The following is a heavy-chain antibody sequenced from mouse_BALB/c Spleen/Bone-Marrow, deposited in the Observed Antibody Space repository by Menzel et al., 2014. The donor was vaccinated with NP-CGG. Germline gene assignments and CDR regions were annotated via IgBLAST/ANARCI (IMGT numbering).Heavy chain of an antibody. Sequence: EVKLVESGGGLVQPGGSRKLSCAASGFTFSSFGMHWVRQAPEKGLEWVAYISSDSSTIYYADTVKGRFTISRDNPKNTLFLQMTSLRSEDTAMYYCARDVPLYDVGYFDYWGQGTTLTVSS. V-gene: IGHV5-17*02. D-gene: IGHD2-14*01. CDR2: ISSDSSTI. J-gene: IGHJ2*01. CDR3: ARDVPLYDVGYFDY. CDR1: GFTFSSFG.